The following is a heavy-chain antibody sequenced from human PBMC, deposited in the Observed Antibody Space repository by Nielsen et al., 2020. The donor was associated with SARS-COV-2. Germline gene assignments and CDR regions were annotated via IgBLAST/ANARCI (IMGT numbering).Heavy chain of an antibody. J-gene: IGHJ6*02. CDR2: ISWNSGSI. Sequence: GGSLRLSCAASGFTFDDYAMHWVRQAPGKGLEWVSGISWNSGSIGYADSVKGRFTISRDNAKNSLYLQMNSLRAEDTALYYCAKDLAVAGNYGMDVWGQGTTVTVSS. D-gene: IGHD6-19*01. V-gene: IGHV3-9*01. CDR3: AKDLAVAGNYGMDV. CDR1: GFTFDDYA.